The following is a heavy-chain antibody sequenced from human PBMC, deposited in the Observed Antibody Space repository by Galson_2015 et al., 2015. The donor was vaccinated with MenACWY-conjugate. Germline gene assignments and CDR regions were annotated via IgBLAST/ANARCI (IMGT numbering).Heavy chain of an antibody. J-gene: IGHJ4*02. CDR2: ASGGGGVT. Sequence: SLRLSCAASGFIFNKFAMTWIRQAPGKKGLEWVSAASGGGGVTYHGESGEGRVNLSRDNSKNTTYLQMNSLKAEDTAIYFCAKGPLYDSSGSDSDYFDYWGQGTLVTVSS. CDR3: AKGPLYDSSGSDSDYFDY. CDR1: GFIFNKFA. D-gene: IGHD3-22*01. V-gene: IGHV3-23*01.